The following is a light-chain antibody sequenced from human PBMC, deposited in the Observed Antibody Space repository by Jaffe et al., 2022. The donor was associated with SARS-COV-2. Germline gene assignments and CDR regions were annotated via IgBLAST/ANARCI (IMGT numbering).Light chain of an antibody. V-gene: IGLV2-8*01. Sequence: QSALTQPPSASGSPGQSVTISCTGTSSDVGGYKYVSWYQQLPGKAPKLMIYEVNKRPSGVPDRFSGSKSGNTASLTVSGLQAEDEADYYCSSYAGSNNLVFGGGTKLTVL. CDR3: SSYAGSNNLV. CDR2: EVN. CDR1: SSDVGGYKY. J-gene: IGLJ2*01.